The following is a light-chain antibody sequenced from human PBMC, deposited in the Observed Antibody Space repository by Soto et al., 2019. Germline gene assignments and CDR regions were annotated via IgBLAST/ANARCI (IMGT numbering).Light chain of an antibody. CDR1: QSVSSN. CDR3: QQYNNWPRT. J-gene: IGKJ1*01. V-gene: IGKV3-15*01. Sequence: EIVMTQSPATLSVSPGERATLSCRASQSVSSNLAWYQQQPGQAPRLLIYGASTRATGIPARFSGSVSGTEFTLTISSLQSEDFAVYYCQQYNNWPRTFGQGTKVEIK. CDR2: GAS.